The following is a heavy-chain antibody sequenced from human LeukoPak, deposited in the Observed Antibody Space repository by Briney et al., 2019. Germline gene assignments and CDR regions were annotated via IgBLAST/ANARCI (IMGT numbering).Heavy chain of an antibody. CDR3: ARPPYGGVDY. D-gene: IGHD4-23*01. J-gene: IGHJ4*02. Sequence: GRSLRLSCAASGLTVSSYMSWVRQAPGKGLEWVSVIYSGGSIYYADSVKGRFTISRDKSKNTMYLQMNSLRAEDTAVYYCARPPYGGVDYWGQGTLVTVSS. CDR1: GLTVSSY. V-gene: IGHV3-66*01. CDR2: IYSGGSI.